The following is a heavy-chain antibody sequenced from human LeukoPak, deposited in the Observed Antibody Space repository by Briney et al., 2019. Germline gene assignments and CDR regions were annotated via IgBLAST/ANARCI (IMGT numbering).Heavy chain of an antibody. J-gene: IGHJ3*02. Sequence: GASVKVSCKASGGTFSSYAISWVRQAPGQGLEWMGGIIPIFGTANYAQKFQGRVTITADESTSTAYMELRSLRSDDTAVYYCALTPFGSPDAFDIWGQGTMVTVSS. CDR2: IIPIFGTA. V-gene: IGHV1-69*13. CDR3: ALTPFGSPDAFDI. CDR1: GGTFSSYA. D-gene: IGHD1-26*01.